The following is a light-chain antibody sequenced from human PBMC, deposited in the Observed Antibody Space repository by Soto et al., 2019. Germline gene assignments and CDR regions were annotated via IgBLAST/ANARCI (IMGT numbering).Light chain of an antibody. V-gene: IGKV3-11*01. J-gene: IGKJ5*01. CDR1: QSVSSY. CDR2: DAS. CDR3: QQQIT. Sequence: EIVLTQSPATLSLSPGERATLSCRASQSVSSYLAWYQQKPGQAPRLLIYDASNRATGIPARFSGSGSGTDFPLTISSLEPEDFAVYYCQQQITFGQGTRLEIK.